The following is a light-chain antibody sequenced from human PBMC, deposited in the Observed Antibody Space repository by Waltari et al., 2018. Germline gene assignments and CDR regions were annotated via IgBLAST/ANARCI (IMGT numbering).Light chain of an antibody. V-gene: IGKV1-NL1*01. CDR3: QQYSSKFIT. CDR1: QDIFDS. J-gene: IGKJ4*01. Sequence: DIQMTQSPSSLSASVGDRVTITCRASQDIFDSLAWFQQKSGKPPKLLVFTESRLQTGVPSRFSGRRSGTAYSLTISGLQPDDFATYYCQQYSSKFITFGGGTKVEI. CDR2: TES.